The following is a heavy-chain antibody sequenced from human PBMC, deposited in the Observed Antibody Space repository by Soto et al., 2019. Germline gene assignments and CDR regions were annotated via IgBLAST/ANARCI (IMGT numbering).Heavy chain of an antibody. Sequence: SLDLSCASNSFTFSSHVMRCVFKEARVGLGWVSAISGSGGSTYYADSVKGRFTISRDNSKNTLYLQMNSLRAEDTAVYYCAKSGGSGWYDEVRRPTAVYFDYWGQGT. D-gene: IGHD6-19*01. J-gene: IGHJ4*02. CDR3: AKSGGSGWYDEVRRPTAVYFDY. CDR2: ISGSGGST. CDR1: SFTFSSHV. V-gene: IGHV3-23*01.